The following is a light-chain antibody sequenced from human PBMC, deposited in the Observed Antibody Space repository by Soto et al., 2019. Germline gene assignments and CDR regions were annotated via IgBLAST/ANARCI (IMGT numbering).Light chain of an antibody. Sequence: DIQMTQSPSSLSASVGDRVTITCRASQSIRTYLNWYQQKPGKAPKLLIYSASNLESGVPPRFSGSGSETDFTLTISGLQPEDFAGYYCQQSYSTPRTFGQGTKVDIK. CDR1: QSIRTY. V-gene: IGKV1-39*01. J-gene: IGKJ1*01. CDR2: SAS. CDR3: QQSYSTPRT.